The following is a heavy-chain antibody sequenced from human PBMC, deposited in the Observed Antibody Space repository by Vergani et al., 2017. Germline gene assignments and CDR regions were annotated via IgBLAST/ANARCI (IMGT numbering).Heavy chain of an antibody. CDR2: INHSGST. V-gene: IGHV4-34*01. CDR3: ARVQELYDFWSGYRVRYYYYMDV. J-gene: IGHJ6*03. Sequence: QVQLQQWGAGLLKPSETLSLTCAVYGGSFSGYYWSWIRQPPGKGLEWIGEINHSGSTNYNPSLKSRVTIPVDTSKNQFSLKLSSVTAADTAVYYCARVQELYDFWSGYRVRYYYYMDVWGKGTTVTVSS. D-gene: IGHD3-3*01. CDR1: GGSFSGYY.